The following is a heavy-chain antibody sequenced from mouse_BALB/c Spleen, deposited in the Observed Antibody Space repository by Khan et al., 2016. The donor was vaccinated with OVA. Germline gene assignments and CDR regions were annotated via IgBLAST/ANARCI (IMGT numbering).Heavy chain of an antibody. CDR3: ARGTFDY. J-gene: IGHJ3*01. D-gene: IGHD3-3*01. V-gene: IGHV1-34*01. CDR1: DYSFTTYY. CDR2: IDPFNGGN. Sequence: VQLQQSGPELMKPGASVKISCKASDYSFTTYYMHWVKQSHGKSLEWIGYIDPFNGGNDYNQKFKGKATLTVDKSSSTAYMHLSSLTSEDSAVYYCARGTFDYWGQGTLVTVSA.